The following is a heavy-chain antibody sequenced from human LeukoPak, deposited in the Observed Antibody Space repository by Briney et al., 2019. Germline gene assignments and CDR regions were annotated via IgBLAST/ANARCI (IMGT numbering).Heavy chain of an antibody. Sequence: SETLSLTCTVSGGSISSGGYYWSWIRQHPGKGLEWIGYIYYSGSTYYNPSLKGRVTISVDTSKNQFSLKLSSVTAADTAVYYCARARVDTAMAEHFDYWGQGTLVTVSS. CDR3: ARARVDTAMAEHFDY. CDR2: IYYSGST. D-gene: IGHD5-18*01. V-gene: IGHV4-31*03. CDR1: GGSISSGGYY. J-gene: IGHJ4*02.